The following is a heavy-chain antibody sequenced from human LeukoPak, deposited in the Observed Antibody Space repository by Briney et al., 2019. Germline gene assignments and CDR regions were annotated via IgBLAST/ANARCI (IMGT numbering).Heavy chain of an antibody. CDR1: GGSISSYY. CDR2: TYTRGST. Sequence: PSETLSLTCSVSGGSISSYYWSWLRQPPGEGLEWIGYTYTRGSTKYNPSLKSRATISVDTSKNQLSLKLTSLTAADTGVYYCARQGDYRIASYTYYYYYFMDVWGTGTTVTVSS. D-gene: IGHD4-11*01. V-gene: IGHV4-4*09. J-gene: IGHJ6*03. CDR3: ARQGDYRIASYTYYYYYFMDV.